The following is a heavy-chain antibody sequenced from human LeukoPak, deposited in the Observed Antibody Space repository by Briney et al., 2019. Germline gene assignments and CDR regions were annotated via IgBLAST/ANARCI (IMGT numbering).Heavy chain of an antibody. V-gene: IGHV4-39*01. Sequence: PSETLSLTCSVSGGSISSANYYWGWIRQPPGKGLEWIGSIYYSGSTYYNPSLKSRVTISVDTSKNQFSLKLSSVTAADTAVYHCARHLYGSGLHGIDYWGQGTLVTVSP. CDR2: IYYSGST. CDR3: ARHLYGSGLHGIDY. D-gene: IGHD6-19*01. CDR1: GGSISSANYY. J-gene: IGHJ4*02.